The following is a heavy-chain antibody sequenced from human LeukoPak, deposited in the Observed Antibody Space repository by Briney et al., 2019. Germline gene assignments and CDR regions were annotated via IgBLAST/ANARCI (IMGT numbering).Heavy chain of an antibody. CDR2: IYTSGST. J-gene: IGHJ5*02. CDR1: GGSISSGSYY. D-gene: IGHD5-24*01. V-gene: IGHV4-61*02. Sequence: PSETLSLTCTVSGGSISSGSYYWSWTRQPAGKGLEWIGRIYTSGSTNYNPSLKSRVTISVDTSKNQFSLKLSSVTAADTAVYYCARGKGDVDLWGQGTLVTVSS. CDR3: ARGKGDVDL.